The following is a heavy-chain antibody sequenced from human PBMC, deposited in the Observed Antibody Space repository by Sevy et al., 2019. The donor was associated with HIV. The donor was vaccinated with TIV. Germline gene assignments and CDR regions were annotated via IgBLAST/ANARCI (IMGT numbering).Heavy chain of an antibody. CDR2: IIPIFGTA. CDR3: VREEGIAAAGDSYYYYYGMDV. CDR1: GGTFSSYA. Sequence: ASVKVSCKASGGTFSSYAISWVRQAPGQGLEWMGGIIPIFGTANYAQKFQGRVTITADESTSTAYMELSSLRSEDTAVYYCVREEGIAAAGDSYYYYYGMDVWGQGTTVTVSS. J-gene: IGHJ6*02. V-gene: IGHV1-69*13. D-gene: IGHD6-13*01.